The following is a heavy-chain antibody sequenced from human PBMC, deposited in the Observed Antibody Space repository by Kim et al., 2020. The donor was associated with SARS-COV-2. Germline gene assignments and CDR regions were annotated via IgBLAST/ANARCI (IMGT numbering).Heavy chain of an antibody. Sequence: SETLSLTCAVYGGSFSGYYWSWIRQPPGKGLEWIGEIIHSGSTNYNPSLKSRVTISVDTSKNQFSLKLSSVTAADTAVYYCARTRVVTAKWNNWFDPWGQGTLVTVSS. CDR3: ARTRVVTAKWNNWFDP. J-gene: IGHJ5*02. D-gene: IGHD2-21*02. CDR1: GGSFSGYY. CDR2: IIHSGST. V-gene: IGHV4-34*12.